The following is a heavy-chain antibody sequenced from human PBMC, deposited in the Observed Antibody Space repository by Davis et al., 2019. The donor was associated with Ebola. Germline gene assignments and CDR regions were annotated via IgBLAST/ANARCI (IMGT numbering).Heavy chain of an antibody. Sequence: GGSLRLSCAASGFTFNIFDMHWVRQAPGKGLEWVAVISYDGSNKYYADSVKGRFTISRDNSKNTLYLQMNSLRAEDTAVYYCARSTYGSGSQTDYWGQGTLVTVSS. CDR3: ARSTYGSGSQTDY. CDR1: GFTFNIFD. J-gene: IGHJ4*02. CDR2: ISYDGSNK. D-gene: IGHD3-10*01. V-gene: IGHV3-30*19.